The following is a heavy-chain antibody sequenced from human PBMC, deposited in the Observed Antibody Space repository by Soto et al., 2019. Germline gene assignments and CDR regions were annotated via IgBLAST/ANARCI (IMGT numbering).Heavy chain of an antibody. D-gene: IGHD2-8*01. CDR1: GFTFSSYA. CDR3: ANCPTLYAPTYNWFDP. Sequence: GGSLRLSCAASGFTFSSYAMSWVRQAPGKGLEWVSAITSSGGSTYYADSVRGRFTISRDSSKKTLYLQMNSLRAEDTAVYYCANCPTLYAPTYNWFDPWGQGTLVTVSS. V-gene: IGHV3-23*01. CDR2: ITSSGGST. J-gene: IGHJ5*02.